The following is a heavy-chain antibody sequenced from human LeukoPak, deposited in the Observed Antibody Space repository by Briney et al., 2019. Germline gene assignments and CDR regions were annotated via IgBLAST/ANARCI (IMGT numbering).Heavy chain of an antibody. CDR1: GFTFSNAW. D-gene: IGHD3-3*01. J-gene: IGHJ3*02. CDR3: TTDPSLYDFWKWTDAFDI. V-gene: IGHV3-15*01. CDR2: IKSKTDGGTT. Sequence: PGGSLRLSCAASGFTFSNAWMSWVRQAPGKGLEWVGRIKSKTDGGTTDYAAPVKGRFTISRDDSKNTLYLQMNSLKTEDTAVYYCTTDPSLYDFWKWTDAFDIWGQGTMVTVSS.